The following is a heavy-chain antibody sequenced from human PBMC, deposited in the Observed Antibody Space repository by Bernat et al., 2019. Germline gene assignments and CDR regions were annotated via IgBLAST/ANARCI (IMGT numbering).Heavy chain of an antibody. Sequence: QVQLVESGGGVVQPGGSLRLSCAASGFIFSSYGMHWVRQAPGKGLEWMAFIRYDVSNTYYADSVKGRFTISRDNSKNTLYLQMNSLRAKDTAVYYCARDFLRERWLHRLDYWGQGTLVTVSS. D-gene: IGHD5-24*01. CDR3: ARDFLRERWLHRLDY. CDR2: IRYDVSNT. CDR1: GFIFSSYG. J-gene: IGHJ4*02. V-gene: IGHV3-30*02.